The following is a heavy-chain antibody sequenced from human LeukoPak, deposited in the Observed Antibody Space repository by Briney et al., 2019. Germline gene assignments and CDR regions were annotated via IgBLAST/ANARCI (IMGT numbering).Heavy chain of an antibody. V-gene: IGHV1-69*05. CDR3: ASHADYDFWSGYYSYNWFDP. CDR2: IIPIFGTA. J-gene: IGHJ5*02. CDR1: GGTFNSYA. D-gene: IGHD3-3*01. Sequence: GASVKVSCKASGGTFNSYAISWVRQAPGQGREWMGRIIPIFGTANYAQKFQGRVTITTDESTSTAYMELSSLRSEDTAVYYCASHADYDFWSGYYSYNWFDPWGQGTLVTVSS.